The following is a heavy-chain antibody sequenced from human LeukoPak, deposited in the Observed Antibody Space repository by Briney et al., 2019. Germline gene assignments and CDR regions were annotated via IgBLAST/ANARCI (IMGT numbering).Heavy chain of an antibody. V-gene: IGHV3-15*01. CDR2: IKSKAAGGTT. J-gene: IGHJ4*02. CDR3: TTYSGYGQIDC. D-gene: IGHD5-12*01. CDR1: GFTFSDAW. Sequence: PGGSLRLSCAASGFTFSDAWMSWVRQAPGKGLEWVGRIKSKAAGGTTDYAAPVKGRFTISRDDSKNTLYLQMNSLKTEDTALYYCTTYSGYGQIDCWGQGTLVTVSS.